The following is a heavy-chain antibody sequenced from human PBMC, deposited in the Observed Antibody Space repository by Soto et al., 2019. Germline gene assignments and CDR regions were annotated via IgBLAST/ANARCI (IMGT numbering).Heavy chain of an antibody. J-gene: IGHJ4*02. CDR2: ISYDGSNK. Sequence: PGGSLRLSCAASGFTFSSYAMHWVRQAPGKGLELVAVISYDGSNKYYADSVKGRFTISRDNSKNTLYLQMNSLRAEDTAVYYCARGPSSLTRFDFWGQGTLVNVSS. V-gene: IGHV3-30-3*01. CDR3: ARGPSSLTRFDF. D-gene: IGHD2-2*01. CDR1: GFTFSSYA.